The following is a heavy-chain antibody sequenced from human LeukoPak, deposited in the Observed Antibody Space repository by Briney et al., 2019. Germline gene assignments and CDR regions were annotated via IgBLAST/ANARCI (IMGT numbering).Heavy chain of an antibody. CDR1: EFTFSSYN. J-gene: IGHJ4*02. Sequence: SGGSLRLSCAASEFTFSSYNMNWVRQAPGKGLEWVSSVSSSGKYIYYADSVKGRFTISRDNAKNSLYLQMNSLRAEDTAVYYCAREPFWSGYYSNLHFDYWGQGTLVTVSS. CDR3: AREPFWSGYYSNLHFDY. V-gene: IGHV3-21*01. D-gene: IGHD3-3*01. CDR2: VSSSGKYI.